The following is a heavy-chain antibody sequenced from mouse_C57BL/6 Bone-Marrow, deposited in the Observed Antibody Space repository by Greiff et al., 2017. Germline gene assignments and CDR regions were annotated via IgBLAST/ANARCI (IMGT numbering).Heavy chain of an antibody. CDR1: EYEFPSHY. CDR3: ARGGSTMVPY. D-gene: IGHD2-2*01. V-gene: IGHV5-2*01. J-gene: IGHJ2*01. CDR2: INSDGGST. Sequence: VQLQQSGGGLVQPGESLKLSCESNEYEFPSHYMSWVRKTPGKRLELVAAINSDGGSTYYPDTMERRFIISRDNTKKTLYLQMSSLKSEDTALYYCARGGSTMVPYWGQGTTLTVSS.